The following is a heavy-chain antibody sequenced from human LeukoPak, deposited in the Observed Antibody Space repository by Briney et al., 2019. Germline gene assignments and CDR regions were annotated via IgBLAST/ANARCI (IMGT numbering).Heavy chain of an antibody. V-gene: IGHV1-2*06. CDR1: GYTFTGYY. Sequence: ASVKVSCKASGYTFTGYYMLWVRQAPGQGLEWMGRINPNSGGTNYAQKFQGRVTMTRDTSISTAYMELSRLRSDDTAVYYCAREGYYDSSGYSWAFDIWGQGTMVTVSS. D-gene: IGHD3-22*01. CDR3: AREGYYDSSGYSWAFDI. CDR2: INPNSGGT. J-gene: IGHJ3*02.